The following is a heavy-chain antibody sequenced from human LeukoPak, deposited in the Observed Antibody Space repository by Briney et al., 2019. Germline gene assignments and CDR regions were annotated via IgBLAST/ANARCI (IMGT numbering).Heavy chain of an antibody. CDR2: IYTSGST. V-gene: IGHV4-61*02. J-gene: IGHJ5*02. CDR1: GGSISSGSYY. D-gene: IGHD2-15*01. CDR3: ARVEGGYCSGGSCYQDPNWFDP. Sequence: SETLSLTCTVSGGSISSGSYYWSWIRQPAGKGLEWIGRIYTSGSTNYNPSLKSRVTISVDTSKNQFSLKLSSVTAADTAVYYCARVEGGYCSGGSCYQDPNWFDPWGQGTLVTVSS.